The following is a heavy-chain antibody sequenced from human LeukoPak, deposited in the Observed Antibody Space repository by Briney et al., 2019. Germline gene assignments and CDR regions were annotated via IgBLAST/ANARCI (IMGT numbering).Heavy chain of an antibody. V-gene: IGHV4-59*13. CDR1: GGSIRSYY. Sequence: SETLSLTCTVSGGSIRSYYWSWIRQPPGKGLEWIGYIYYSGSTNYNPSLKSRVTISVDTSKNQFSLKLSSVTAADTAVYYCARVIGIAAAATRWFDPWGQGTLVTVSS. D-gene: IGHD6-13*01. J-gene: IGHJ5*02. CDR3: ARVIGIAAAATRWFDP. CDR2: IYYSGST.